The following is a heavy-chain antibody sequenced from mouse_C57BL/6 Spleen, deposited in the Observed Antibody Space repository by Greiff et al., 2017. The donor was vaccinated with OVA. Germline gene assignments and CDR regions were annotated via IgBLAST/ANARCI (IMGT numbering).Heavy chain of an antibody. CDR1: GFPFSSYG. Sequence: EVMLVESGGDLVKPGGSLTLSCAASGFPFSSYGMSWVRQTPDTRLAWVATIGSGGSYTSYPDSVKGRFTISSDNAKNTLYRQMSSLKSEDTAMYYCARPDQLIMDYWGQGTSVTVSS. CDR2: IGSGGSYT. V-gene: IGHV5-6*01. CDR3: ARPDQLIMDY. J-gene: IGHJ4*01. D-gene: IGHD4-1*02.